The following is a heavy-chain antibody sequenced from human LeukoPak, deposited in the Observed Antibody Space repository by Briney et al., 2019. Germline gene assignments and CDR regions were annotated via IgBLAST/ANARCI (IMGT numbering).Heavy chain of an antibody. J-gene: IGHJ4*02. CDR3: ARDPNRYGFDY. D-gene: IGHD1-14*01. Sequence: SETLSLTCTVSGGSISSYYWSWIRQPPGKGLEWIGYIYYSGSTNYNPSLKSRVTISVDTSKNQFSLKLSSVTAADTAVYYCARDPNRYGFDYWGQGTLVTVSS. V-gene: IGHV4-59*12. CDR1: GGSISSYY. CDR2: IYYSGST.